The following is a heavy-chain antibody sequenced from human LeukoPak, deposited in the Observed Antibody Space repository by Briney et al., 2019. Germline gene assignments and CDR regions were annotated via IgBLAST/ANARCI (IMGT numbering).Heavy chain of an antibody. V-gene: IGHV3-30*04. CDR3: ARVYGSGTALDY. CDR2: ISYDGNNY. J-gene: IGHJ4*02. D-gene: IGHD3-10*01. Sequence: GGSLRLSCAASGFTFSNYAMHWVRQAPGKGLEWVAVISYDGNNYYYADSVKGRFTVSKDNSRNTVYLQMNSLRAEDTAVYYCARVYGSGTALDYWGQGTLVTVSS. CDR1: GFTFSNYA.